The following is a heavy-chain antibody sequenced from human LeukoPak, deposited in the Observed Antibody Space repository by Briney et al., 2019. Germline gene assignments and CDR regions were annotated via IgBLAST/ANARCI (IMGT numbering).Heavy chain of an antibody. V-gene: IGHV1-2*02. CDR2: INPNSGDA. D-gene: IGHD3-22*01. CDR1: GYTFTGYF. CDR3: ARDERYDSSGYPFDY. Sequence: ASLKVSCKASGYTFTGYFMHWVRQAPGQGLEWMGWINPNSGDANYAQKFQGRVTMTRDTSISTAYMELSRLRSDDTAVYYCARDERYDSSGYPFDYWGQGTLVTVSS. J-gene: IGHJ4*02.